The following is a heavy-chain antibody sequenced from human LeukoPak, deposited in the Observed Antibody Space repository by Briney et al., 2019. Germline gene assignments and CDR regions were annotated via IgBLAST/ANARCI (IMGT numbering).Heavy chain of an antibody. V-gene: IGHV4-38-2*02. Sequence: NPSETLSLTCTVSGYSISSGYYWGWIRQPPGKGLEWIGSIYHSGSTYYNPSLKSRVTISVDTSKNQFSLKLSSVTAADTAVYYCAAFNWNDVALGYWGQGTLVTVSS. CDR3: AAFNWNDVALGY. J-gene: IGHJ4*02. CDR1: GYSISSGYY. CDR2: IYHSGST. D-gene: IGHD1-1*01.